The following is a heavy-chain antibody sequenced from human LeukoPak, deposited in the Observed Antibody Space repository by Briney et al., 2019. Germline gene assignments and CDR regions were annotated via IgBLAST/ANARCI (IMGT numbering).Heavy chain of an antibody. V-gene: IGHV3-33*01. J-gene: IGHJ4*02. CDR1: GFTLSSYG. CDR3: ARALRPDSGYEFYY. CDR2: IWYDGSNK. D-gene: IGHD5-12*01. Sequence: GRSLRLSCAASGFTLSSYGMHWVRQAPGKGLEWVAVIWYDGSNKYYADSVKGRFTISRDNSKNTLYLQMNSLRAEDTAVYYCARALRPDSGYEFYYWGQGTLVTVSS.